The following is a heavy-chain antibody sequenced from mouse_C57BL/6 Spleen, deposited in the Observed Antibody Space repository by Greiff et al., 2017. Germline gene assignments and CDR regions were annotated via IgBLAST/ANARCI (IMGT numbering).Heavy chain of an antibody. CDR3: ARQTVVATDD. CDR2: IDPSNSYT. Sequence: QVQLQQPGAELVKPGASVKLSCKASGYTFTSYWLQWVKQRPGQGLEWIGEIDPSNSYTNYNQKVKGKATLTVDTSSSTAYLQRSSLTSEDSAVYYCARQTVVATDDWGQGTTLTVAS. CDR1: GYTFTSYW. J-gene: IGHJ2*01. V-gene: IGHV1-50*01. D-gene: IGHD1-1*01.